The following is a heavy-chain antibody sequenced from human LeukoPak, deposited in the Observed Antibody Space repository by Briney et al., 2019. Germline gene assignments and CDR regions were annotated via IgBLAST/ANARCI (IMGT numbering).Heavy chain of an antibody. V-gene: IGHV1-69*05. D-gene: IGHD2-2*01. Sequence: SVKVSYKTSGGTFNNSAISWVRQAPGQGLEWLGGIMPLFGTAGYAQKFQGRVTITKDESTRTVYLELTSLTSDDTAVYYCAREAPRYCGSTSCSDYWGQGTLVTVSS. CDR3: AREAPRYCGSTSCSDY. J-gene: IGHJ4*02. CDR2: IMPLFGTA. CDR1: GGTFNNSA.